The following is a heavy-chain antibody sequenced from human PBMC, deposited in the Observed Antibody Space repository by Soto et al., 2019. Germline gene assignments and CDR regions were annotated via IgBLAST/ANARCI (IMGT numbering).Heavy chain of an antibody. D-gene: IGHD3-9*01. CDR1: GYTFTSYG. CDR3: ARGEAYYDILTGGEDYYYGMDV. Sequence: GASVKVSCKASGYTFTSYGISWVRQAPGQGLEWMGWISAYNGNTNYAQKLQGRVTMTTDTSTSTAYMELRSLRSDDTAVYYCARGEAYYDILTGGEDYYYGMDVWGQGTTVTVSS. CDR2: ISAYNGNT. V-gene: IGHV1-18*01. J-gene: IGHJ6*02.